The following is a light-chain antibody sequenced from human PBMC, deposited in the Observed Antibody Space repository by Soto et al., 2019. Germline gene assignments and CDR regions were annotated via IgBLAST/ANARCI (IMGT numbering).Light chain of an antibody. J-gene: IGLJ1*01. CDR3: SSYTSSSTSFV. V-gene: IGLV2-14*01. CDR2: EVS. Sequence: QSVLTQPASVSGSPGQSITISCTGTSSDVGGYNYVSGYQQHPGKAPKLMIYEVSNRPSGVSNRFSGSKSGNTASLTISGLQAEDEADYYCSSYTSSSTSFVFGTGTKLTVL. CDR1: SSDVGGYNY.